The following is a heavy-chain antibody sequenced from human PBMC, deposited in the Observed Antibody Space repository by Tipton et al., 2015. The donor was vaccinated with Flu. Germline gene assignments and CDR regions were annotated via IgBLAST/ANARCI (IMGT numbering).Heavy chain of an antibody. V-gene: IGHV4-39*07. CDR3: ARLKYGGSYMWYFEL. CDR2: IYYSGNS. CDR1: GGSISSSTYY. D-gene: IGHD1-26*01. J-gene: IGHJ2*01. Sequence: TLSLTCTVSGGSISSSTYYWGWIRQPPGKGLEWIGSIYYSGNSYYNPSPKSRVTISLHTSKNQFSLKLSSVTAADTAVYYCARLKYGGSYMWYFELWGRGTLVTVP.